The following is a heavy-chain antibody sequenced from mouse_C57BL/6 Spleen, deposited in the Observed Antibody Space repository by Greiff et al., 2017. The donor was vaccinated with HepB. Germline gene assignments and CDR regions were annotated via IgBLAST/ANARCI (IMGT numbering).Heavy chain of an antibody. CDR3: ARRMGSTSNYFDY. CDR2: IDPNSGGT. D-gene: IGHD1-3*01. V-gene: IGHV1-72*01. CDR1: GYTFTSYW. Sequence: QVQLHQPGAELVKPGASVKLSCKASGYTFTSYWMHWVKQRPGRGLEWIGRIDPNSGGTKYNEKFKSKATLTVDKPSSTAYMQLSSLTSEDSAVYYCARRMGSTSNYFDYWGQGTTLTVSS. J-gene: IGHJ2*01.